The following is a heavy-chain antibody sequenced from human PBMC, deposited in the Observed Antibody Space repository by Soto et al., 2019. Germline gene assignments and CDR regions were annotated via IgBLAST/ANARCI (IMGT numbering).Heavy chain of an antibody. D-gene: IGHD3-10*01. J-gene: IGHJ3*02. CDR2: IYYIGST. CDR1: GGSISSGGYY. CDR3: ARFYMVRGVMGAFDI. Sequence: PLSLTCTFSGGSISSGGYYWTWIRHHPGKGLEWIGYIYYIGSTYYNPSLKSRVSISVDTSKNQFSLKLSSVTAADTAVYYCARFYMVRGVMGAFDIWGQGTMVT. V-gene: IGHV4-31*03.